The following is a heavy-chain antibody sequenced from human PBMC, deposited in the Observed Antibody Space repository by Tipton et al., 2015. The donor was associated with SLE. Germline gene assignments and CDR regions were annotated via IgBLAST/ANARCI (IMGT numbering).Heavy chain of an antibody. V-gene: IGHV4-59*11. CDR3: ARDQEMASGENRFDP. CDR2: MHYSGNT. D-gene: IGHD5-24*01. CDR1: GGSFTSHY. Sequence: TLSLTCTVSGGSFTSHYWSWIRQPPGQGLEWIGCMHYSGNTAYSPSLRSRVTMSVDTSKKQISLKLRSVTAADTAVYYCARDQEMASGENRFDPWGQGTLVTVSS. J-gene: IGHJ5*02.